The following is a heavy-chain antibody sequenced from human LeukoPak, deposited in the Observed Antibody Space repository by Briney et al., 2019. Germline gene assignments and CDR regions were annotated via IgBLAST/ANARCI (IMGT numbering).Heavy chain of an antibody. CDR2: ISGSGGHT. V-gene: IGHV3-23*01. J-gene: IGHJ4*02. D-gene: IGHD3-16*01. Sequence: PGGSLRLSCAASGFTFSSYNMNWVRQAPGKGLEWVSAISGSGGHTYYADSVKGRFTISRDNSKNTLYLQMDTLRGEDTAIYYCAKDGALYPFFFDSWGQGTLVTVSS. CDR3: AKDGALYPFFFDS. CDR1: GFTFSSYN.